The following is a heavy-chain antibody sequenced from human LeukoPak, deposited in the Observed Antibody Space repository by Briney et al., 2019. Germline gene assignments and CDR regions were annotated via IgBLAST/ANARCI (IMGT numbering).Heavy chain of an antibody. CDR1: GGSISSSSYY. CDR2: IYYSGST. V-gene: IGHV4-39*07. Sequence: SETLSLTCTVSGGSISSSSYYWGWIRQPPGKGLEWIGSIYYSGSTYYNPSLKSRVTISVDTSKNQFSLKLSSVTAADTAVYYCARCIWHNLKEGWYFDYWGQGVLVTVSS. J-gene: IGHJ4*02. CDR3: ARCIWHNLKEGWYFDY. D-gene: IGHD1-1*01.